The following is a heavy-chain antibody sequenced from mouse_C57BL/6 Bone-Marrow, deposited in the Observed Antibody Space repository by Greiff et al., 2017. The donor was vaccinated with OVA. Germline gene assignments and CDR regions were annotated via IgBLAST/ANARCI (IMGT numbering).Heavy chain of an antibody. Sequence: VQLQQPGAELVKPGASVKLSCKASGYTFTSYWMQWVKQRPGQGLEWIGEIDPSDSYTNYNQKFKGKATLTVAPSSSTAYMQLSSLTSEDSAVYYCARGAYWGQGTLVTVSA. CDR3: ARGAY. J-gene: IGHJ3*01. CDR2: IDPSDSYT. V-gene: IGHV1-50*01. CDR1: GYTFTSYW.